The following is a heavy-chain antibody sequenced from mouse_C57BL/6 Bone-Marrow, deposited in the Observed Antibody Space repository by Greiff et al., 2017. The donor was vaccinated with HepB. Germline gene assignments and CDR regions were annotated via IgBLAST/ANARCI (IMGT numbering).Heavy chain of an antibody. CDR1: GYTFTSYW. V-gene: IGHV1-7*01. J-gene: IGHJ2*01. CDR2: INPSSGYT. Sequence: QVQLKESGAELAKPGASVTLSCKASGYTFTSYWMHWVKQRPGQGLEWIGYINPSSGYTKYNQKFKDKATLTEDKSTSTAYMQLSSLTYEDSAVYYCAREGDRKGFDYWGQGTTLTVSS. CDR3: AREGDRKGFDY.